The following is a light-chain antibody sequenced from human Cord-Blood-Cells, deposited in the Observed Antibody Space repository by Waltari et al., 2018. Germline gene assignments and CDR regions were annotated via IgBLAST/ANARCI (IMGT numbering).Light chain of an antibody. V-gene: IGKV3-11*01. CDR1: QSVSSY. J-gene: IGKJ4*01. CDR3: QQRSNWPLT. Sequence: EIVLTQSPATLSLSPGERATLSCRASQSVSSYLAWYQQKPGQAPRLLIYDASNRATGIPARCSGSGSGTDFTLTISGLEPEDFAVYYWQQRSNWPLTFGGGTKVEIK. CDR2: DAS.